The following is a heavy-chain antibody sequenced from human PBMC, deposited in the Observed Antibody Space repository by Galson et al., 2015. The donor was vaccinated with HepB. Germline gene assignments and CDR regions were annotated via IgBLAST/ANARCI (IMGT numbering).Heavy chain of an antibody. V-gene: IGHV3-74*01. CDR1: GFTFSSYW. D-gene: IGHD4-11*01. CDR3: VKDFSPTTVTMTFDY. CDR2: INSDGSST. J-gene: IGHJ4*02. Sequence: SLRLSCAASGFTFSSYWMHWVRQAPGKGLVWVSRINSDGSSTSYADSVRGRFTISRDNAKNTLYLQMNSLRAEDTAVYYCVKDFSPTTVTMTFDYWGQGTLVTVSS.